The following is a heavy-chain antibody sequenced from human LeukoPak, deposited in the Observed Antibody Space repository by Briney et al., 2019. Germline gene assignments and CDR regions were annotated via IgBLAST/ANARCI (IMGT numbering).Heavy chain of an antibody. CDR2: IYSSGGT. J-gene: IGHJ6*03. Sequence: PSETLSLTCTVSGGSISSYYWSWIRQPAGKGLEWIGRIYSSGGTDYNPSLKSRVTMSVDTSKNQFSLNLRSVTAADTAVYYCAAQGFGEGTGYYMDVWGKGTTVTVSS. V-gene: IGHV4-4*07. CDR1: GGSISSYY. CDR3: AAQGFGEGTGYYMDV. D-gene: IGHD3-10*01.